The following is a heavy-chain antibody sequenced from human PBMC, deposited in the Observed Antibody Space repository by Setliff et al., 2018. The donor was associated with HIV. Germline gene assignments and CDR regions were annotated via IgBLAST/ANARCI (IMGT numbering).Heavy chain of an antibody. CDR3: ARPHLRVPPSIFDY. Sequence: NPSETLSLTCAVYGGSLRGYYWSWVRQSPLKGLEWIGEISHTGNINYNTALSNRVTVSVDTSKNQFSLKLTSVTAADTAVYFCARPHLRVPPSIFDYWSPGTMVTVSS. V-gene: IGHV4-34*01. J-gene: IGHJ4*02. CDR1: GGSLRGYY. D-gene: IGHD2-2*01. CDR2: ISHTGNI.